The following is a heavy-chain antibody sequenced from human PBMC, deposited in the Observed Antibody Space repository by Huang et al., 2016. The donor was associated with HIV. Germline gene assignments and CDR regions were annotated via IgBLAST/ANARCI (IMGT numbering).Heavy chain of an antibody. J-gene: IGHJ4*02. CDR1: GGSMSSHH. V-gene: IGHV4-59*11. Sequence: QVQLQESGPGLVKPSETLSLTCTVSGGSMSSHHWSWIRQPPGKGLEWIGMISNRWRTNNHASHESRVPISIDTSKSYFSLGLTCVTAAATAVYYCARDPTRELDSYGKVTDYWGQGTLVTVSS. CDR3: ARDPTRELDSYGKVTDY. CDR2: ISNRWRT. D-gene: IGHD5-18*01.